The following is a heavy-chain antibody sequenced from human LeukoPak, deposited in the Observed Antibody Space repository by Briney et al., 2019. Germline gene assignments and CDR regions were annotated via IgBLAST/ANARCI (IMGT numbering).Heavy chain of an antibody. CDR3: ARHIMVRGYDYYYYMDV. CDR2: IYPGDSDT. J-gene: IGHJ6*03. V-gene: IGHV5-51*01. CDR1: GYRFTSYW. Sequence: GESLKISCKGSGYRFTSYWIGWVRQTPGKGLEWMGIIYPGDSDTRYSPSFQGQVTISADKSISTAYLQWSSLKASDTAMYYCARHIMVRGYDYYYYMDVWGKGTTVTVSS. D-gene: IGHD3-10*01.